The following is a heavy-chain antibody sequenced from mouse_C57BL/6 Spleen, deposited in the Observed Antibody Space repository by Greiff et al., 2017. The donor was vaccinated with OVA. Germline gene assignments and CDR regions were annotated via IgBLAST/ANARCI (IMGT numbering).Heavy chain of an antibody. V-gene: IGHV1-59*01. CDR3: ASDYYGSSSLKYFDV. Sequence: QVQLQQPGAELVRPGTSVKLSCKASGYTFTSYWMHWVKQRPGQGLEWIGVIDPSDSYTNYNQKFKGKATLTVDTSSSTAYMQLSSLTSEDSAVYYCASDYYGSSSLKYFDVWGTGTTVTVSS. CDR2: IDPSDSYT. CDR1: GYTFTSYW. D-gene: IGHD1-1*01. J-gene: IGHJ1*03.